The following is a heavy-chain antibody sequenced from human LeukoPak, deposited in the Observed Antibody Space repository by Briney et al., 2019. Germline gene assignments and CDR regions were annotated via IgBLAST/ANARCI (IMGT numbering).Heavy chain of an antibody. CDR3: ARVRGTYGDYAVSFDY. CDR2: IYYSGST. CDR1: GGSISSYY. D-gene: IGHD4-17*01. Sequence: SVTLSLTCTVSGGSISSYYWSWIRQPPVKGLEWIGYIYYSGSTNYNPSLKSRVTISVDTSKNQFSLKLSSVTAADTAVYYCARVRGTYGDYAVSFDYWGQGTLVTVSS. J-gene: IGHJ4*02. V-gene: IGHV4-59*01.